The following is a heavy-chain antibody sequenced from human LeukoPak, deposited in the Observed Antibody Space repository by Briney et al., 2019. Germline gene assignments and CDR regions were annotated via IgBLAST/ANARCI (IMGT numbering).Heavy chain of an antibody. CDR2: IYTSGST. CDR3: ARDHLSITMVRGVIIQYFDY. CDR1: GGSISSGSYY. D-gene: IGHD3-10*01. Sequence: SETLSLTCTVSGGSISSGSYYWSWIRQPAGKGLEWIGRIYTSGSTNYNPSLKSRVTISVDTSKNQFSLKLSSVTAADTAVYYCARDHLSITMVRGVIIQYFDYWGQGTLVTVSS. J-gene: IGHJ4*02. V-gene: IGHV4-61*02.